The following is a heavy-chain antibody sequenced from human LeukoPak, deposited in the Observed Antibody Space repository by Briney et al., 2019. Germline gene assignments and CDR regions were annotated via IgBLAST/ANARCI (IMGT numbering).Heavy chain of an antibody. J-gene: IGHJ4*02. V-gene: IGHV4-61*02. D-gene: IGHD3-10*01. CDR1: GGSISSGSYY. Sequence: SQTLSLTCTVSGGSISSGSYYWSWIRQPAGKGLEWIGRIYTSGSTNYNPSLKSRVTISVDTSKNQFSLKLSSVTAADTAVYYCASMVRGVLIDYWGQGTLVTVSS. CDR3: ASMVRGVLIDY. CDR2: IYTSGST.